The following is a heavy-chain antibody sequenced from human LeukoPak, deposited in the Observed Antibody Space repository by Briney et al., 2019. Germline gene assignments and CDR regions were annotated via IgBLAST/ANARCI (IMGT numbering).Heavy chain of an antibody. CDR3: ASREGYYYDSSGYLNY. D-gene: IGHD3-22*01. V-gene: IGHV3-11*01. Sequence: GGSLRLSCAASGFTFSDYYMSWIRQAPGKGLEWVPYISSSGSTIYYADSVKGRFTISRDNAKNSLYLQMNSLRAEDTAVYYCASREGYYYDSSGYLNYWGQGTLVTVSS. J-gene: IGHJ4*02. CDR2: ISSSGSTI. CDR1: GFTFSDYY.